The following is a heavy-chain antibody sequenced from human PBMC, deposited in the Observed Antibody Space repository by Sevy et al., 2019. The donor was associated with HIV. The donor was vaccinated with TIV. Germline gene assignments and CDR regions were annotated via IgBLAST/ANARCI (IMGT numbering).Heavy chain of an antibody. CDR2: ISSSGSTI. Sequence: GGSLRLSCAASGFTFSSYEMNRVRQAPWKGLEWVSYISSSGSTIYYADSVKGRFTISRDNAKNSLYLQMNSLRAEDTAVYYCARATYSSGWYRGGWFDPWGQGTLVTVSS. CDR3: ARATYSSGWYRGGWFDP. D-gene: IGHD6-19*01. CDR1: GFTFSSYE. J-gene: IGHJ5*02. V-gene: IGHV3-48*03.